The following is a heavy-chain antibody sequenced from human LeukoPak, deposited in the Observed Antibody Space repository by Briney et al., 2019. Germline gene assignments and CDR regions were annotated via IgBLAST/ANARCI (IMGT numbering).Heavy chain of an antibody. J-gene: IGHJ4*02. V-gene: IGHV3-64*01. CDR2: ISSNGGST. CDR1: GFTFSSYA. CDR3: AREKVAVATKGFDY. Sequence: GGSLRLSCAASGFTFSSYAMHWVRQAPGKGLEYVSAISSNGGSTSYANSVKGRFTISRDNSKNTLYLQMGSLRAEDMAVYYCAREKVAVATKGFDYWGQGTLVTVSS. D-gene: IGHD6-19*01.